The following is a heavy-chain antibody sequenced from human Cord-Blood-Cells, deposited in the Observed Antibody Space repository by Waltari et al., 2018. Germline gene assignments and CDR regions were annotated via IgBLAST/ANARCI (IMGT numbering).Heavy chain of an antibody. CDR2: IYYSGST. D-gene: IGHD6-6*01. CDR1: GGSISSSSYY. V-gene: IGHV4-39*01. CDR3: ARSKLVWFDP. Sequence: QLQLQESGPGLVKPSETLSLTCTVSGGSISSSSYYWGWLRQPPGKGLEWIGSIYYSGSTYYNPSLKSRVTISVDTSKNQFSLKLSSVTAADTAVYYCARSKLVWFDPWGQGTLVTVSS. J-gene: IGHJ5*02.